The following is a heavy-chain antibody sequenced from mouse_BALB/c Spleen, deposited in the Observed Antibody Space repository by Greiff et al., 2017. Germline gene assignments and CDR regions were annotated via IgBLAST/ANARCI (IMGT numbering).Heavy chain of an antibody. Sequence: VQRVESGAELAKPGASVKMSCKASGYTFTSYWMHWVKQRPGQGLEWIGYINPSTGYTEYNQKFKDKATLTADKSSSTAYMQLSSLTSEDSAVYYCARGYGLDYWGQGTTLTVSS. CDR2: INPSTGYT. J-gene: IGHJ2*01. D-gene: IGHD1-2*01. V-gene: IGHV1-7*01. CDR1: GYTFTSYW. CDR3: ARGYGLDY.